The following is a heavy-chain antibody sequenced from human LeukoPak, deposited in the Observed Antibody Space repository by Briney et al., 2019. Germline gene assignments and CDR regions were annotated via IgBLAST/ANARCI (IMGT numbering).Heavy chain of an antibody. CDR2: ISGSGGST. J-gene: IGHJ4*02. CDR3: AKDLDYGDYGGIDY. Sequence: GGSLRLSCAASGFTFSSYAMSWVRQAPGKGLEWVSAISGSGGSTYYADSVKGRFTISRDNSKNTLYLQMNSLRAEDTAVYYCAKDLDYGDYGGIDYWGQGTLVTVSS. CDR1: GFTFSSYA. V-gene: IGHV3-23*01. D-gene: IGHD4-17*01.